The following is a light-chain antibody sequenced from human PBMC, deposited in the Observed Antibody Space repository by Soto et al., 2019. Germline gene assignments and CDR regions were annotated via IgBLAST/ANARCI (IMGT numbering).Light chain of an antibody. CDR3: SSYAGSNNLHVV. V-gene: IGLV2-8*01. J-gene: IGLJ2*01. CDR2: EVS. Sequence: QSALTQPPSASGSPGQSVTISCTGTGSDVGGYNYVSWYQQHPGKAPKLMIYEVSKRPSGVPDRFSGSKSGNTASLTVSGLQAEDEADYYCSSYAGSNNLHVVFGGGTKVTVL. CDR1: GSDVGGYNY.